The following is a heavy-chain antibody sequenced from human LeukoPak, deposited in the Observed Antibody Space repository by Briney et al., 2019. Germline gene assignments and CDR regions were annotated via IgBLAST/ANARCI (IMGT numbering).Heavy chain of an antibody. V-gene: IGHV1-2*02. CDR2: INPNSGGT. Sequence: ASVKVSCKASGYTFTGYYMHWVRQAPGQGLEWMGWINPNSGGTNYAQKFQGRVTMTRDTSISTAYMELSRLRSEDTAVYYCARRLRWANWFDPWGQGTLVTVSS. D-gene: IGHD4-23*01. J-gene: IGHJ5*02. CDR3: ARRLRWANWFDP. CDR1: GYTFTGYY.